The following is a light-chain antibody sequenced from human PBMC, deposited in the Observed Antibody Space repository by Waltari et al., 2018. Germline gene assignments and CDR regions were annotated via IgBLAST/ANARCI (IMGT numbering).Light chain of an antibody. CDR1: EDLRSW. CDR3: QQYGGYSS. V-gene: IGKV1-5*03. J-gene: IGKJ1*01. CDR2: KAS. Sequence: DIQMTQSPSIVSASLGDTITITCRASEDLRSWLAWYQQRPGEAPKLLIYKASLLQTGVPSRFSGSGSGTEFTLTIRSLQPEDFATYFCQQYGGYSSFGQGTTV.